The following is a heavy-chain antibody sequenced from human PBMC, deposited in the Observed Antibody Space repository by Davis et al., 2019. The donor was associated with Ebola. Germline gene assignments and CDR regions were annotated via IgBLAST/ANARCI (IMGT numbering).Heavy chain of an antibody. D-gene: IGHD3-22*01. CDR3: ARISSGYYSDAFDI. J-gene: IGHJ3*02. CDR1: GGSISSSNW. Sequence: SETLSLTCAVSGGSISSSNWWSWVRQPPGKGLEWIGEIYHSGSTNYNPSLKSRVTISVDTSKNQFSLKLSSVTAADTAVYYCARISSGYYSDAFDIWGQGTMVTVSS. CDR2: IYHSGST. V-gene: IGHV4-4*02.